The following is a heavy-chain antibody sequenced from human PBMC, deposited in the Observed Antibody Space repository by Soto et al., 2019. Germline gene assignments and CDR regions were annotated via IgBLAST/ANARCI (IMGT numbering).Heavy chain of an antibody. V-gene: IGHV1-46*01. Sequence: GASVKVSCKASGYAFTSYYMHWVRQAPGEGLEWMGIINPSGGSTSYAQKFQGRVTMTRDTSTSTVYMELSSLRSEDTAVYYCARDGVEATPYYYYGMDVWRQGTTVTVPS. CDR3: ARDGVEATPYYYYGMDV. CDR2: INPSGGST. J-gene: IGHJ6*02. D-gene: IGHD1-26*01. CDR1: GYAFTSYY.